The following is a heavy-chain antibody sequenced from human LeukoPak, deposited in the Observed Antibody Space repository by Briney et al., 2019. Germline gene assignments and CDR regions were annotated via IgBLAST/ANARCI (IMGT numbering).Heavy chain of an antibody. CDR1: GGTFNSYA. CDR3: AREDDTGRYMGDDAFDI. CDR2: IIPMSDTA. J-gene: IGHJ3*02. D-gene: IGHD1-26*01. Sequence: ASVKVSCKASGGTFNSYAISWVRQAPGQGLEWMGGIIPMSDTANYPQKFRGRLTITADIPTSTVYMELSSLKSEDTAVYYCAREDDTGRYMGDDAFDIWGQGTMVTVSS. V-gene: IGHV1-69*06.